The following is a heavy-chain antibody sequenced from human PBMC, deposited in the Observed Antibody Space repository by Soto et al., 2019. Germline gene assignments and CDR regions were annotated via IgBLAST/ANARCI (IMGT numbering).Heavy chain of an antibody. D-gene: IGHD5-18*01. CDR1: GGAITNYY. J-gene: IGHJ4*02. V-gene: IGHV4-59*01. Sequence: SETLSLTCSVSGGAITNYYWNWIRQTPGKGLEWIGYIYHTGSTSKNPSLKSRVTLSLDTSKNQLTLNLTSVTAADTAIYYCERSVNRGYSYGYGHWGKGTLVTVYS. CDR3: ERSVNRGYSYGYGH. CDR2: IYHTGST.